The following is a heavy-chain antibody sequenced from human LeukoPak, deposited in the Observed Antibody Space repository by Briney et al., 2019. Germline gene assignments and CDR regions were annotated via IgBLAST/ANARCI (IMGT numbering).Heavy chain of an antibody. J-gene: IGHJ4*02. CDR2: ISGSGGST. CDR3: AKAAAAREFKRGYYYDSSGYYPFDY. D-gene: IGHD3-22*01. Sequence: PGGSLRLSCAASGFTFSSYAMSWVRQAPGKGLEWVSAISGSGGSTYYADSVKGRFTISRDNSKNTLYLQMNSLRAEDTAVYYCAKAAAAREFKRGYYYDSSGYYPFDYWGQGTLVTVSS. CDR1: GFTFSSYA. V-gene: IGHV3-23*01.